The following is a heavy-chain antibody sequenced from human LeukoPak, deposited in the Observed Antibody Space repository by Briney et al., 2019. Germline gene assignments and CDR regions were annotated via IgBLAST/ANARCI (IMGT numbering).Heavy chain of an antibody. Sequence: PGGSLRLSCAASGFTFSSYWMSWVRQAPGKGLEWVANIKQDGSEKYYVDSVKGRFTISRDNAKNSLYLQMNSLRAEDTAVYYCARVGVDYSGNIIKYYFDYWGQGTLVTVSS. CDR2: IKQDGSEK. D-gene: IGHD4-23*01. CDR1: GFTFSSYW. J-gene: IGHJ4*02. CDR3: ARVGVDYSGNIIKYYFDY. V-gene: IGHV3-7*03.